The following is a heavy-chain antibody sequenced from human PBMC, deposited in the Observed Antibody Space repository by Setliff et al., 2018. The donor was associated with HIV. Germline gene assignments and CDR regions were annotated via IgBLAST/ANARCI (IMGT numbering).Heavy chain of an antibody. CDR3: ARNLDTSANYFTPFFDY. CDR2: VYYSGST. CDR1: GDSITSSDSC. Sequence: PSEILSLTCTVSGDSITSSDSCWGWIRQPPGKGLEWIGSVYYSGSTYYNPSLKSRVIISLDTSKKQVSLKVTSVTAADTALYYCARNLDTSANYFTPFFDYWGQATLVTVSS. V-gene: IGHV4-39*07. J-gene: IGHJ4*02. D-gene: IGHD3-22*01.